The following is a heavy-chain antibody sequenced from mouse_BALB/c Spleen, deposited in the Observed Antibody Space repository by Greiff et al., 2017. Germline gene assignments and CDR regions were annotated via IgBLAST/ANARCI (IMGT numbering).Heavy chain of an antibody. J-gene: IGHJ4*01. V-gene: IGHV14-3*02. CDR3: AFPYGNYAMDY. Sequence: EVQLQQSGAELVKPGASVKLSCTASGFNIKDTYMHWVKQRPEQGLEWIGRIDPANGNTKYDPKFQGKATITADTSSNTAYLQLSSLTSEDTAVYYCAFPYGNYAMDYWGQGTSVTVSS. CDR1: GFNIKDTY. CDR2: IDPANGNT. D-gene: IGHD2-1*01.